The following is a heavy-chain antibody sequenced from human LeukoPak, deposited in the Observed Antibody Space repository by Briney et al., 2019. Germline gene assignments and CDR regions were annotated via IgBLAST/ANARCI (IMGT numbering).Heavy chain of an antibody. J-gene: IGHJ3*02. D-gene: IGHD4-23*01. CDR3: ARHQRGNSDAFDI. CDR1: GFTFSDYY. CDR2: ISSRASTI. V-gene: IGHV3-11*04. Sequence: GGSLRLSCAASGFTFSDYYMSWIRQAPGKGLEWVSYISSRASTIYYADSVKGRFTISRDNAKNSLYLQMNSLRAEDTAVYYCARHQRGNSDAFDIWGQGTMVTVSS.